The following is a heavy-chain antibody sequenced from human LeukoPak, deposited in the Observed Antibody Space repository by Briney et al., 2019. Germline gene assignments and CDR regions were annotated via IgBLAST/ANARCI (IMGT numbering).Heavy chain of an antibody. CDR3: ASFACSSGTCYDYFDY. V-gene: IGHV3-74*01. D-gene: IGHD2-15*01. CDR2: IISDGSVT. CDR1: GFTFSTFW. J-gene: IGHJ4*02. Sequence: PGGSLRFSGAASGFTFSTFWMPWVGQAPGKGLLWVSRIISDGSVTGYADSVKGRFTISRDNAKNTVYLQMNSLRAEDTAVYYCASFACSSGTCYDYFDYWGQGNLVTASS.